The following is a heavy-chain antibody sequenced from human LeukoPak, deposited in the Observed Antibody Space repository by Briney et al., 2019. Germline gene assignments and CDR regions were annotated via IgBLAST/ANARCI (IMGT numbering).Heavy chain of an antibody. V-gene: IGHV1-18*01. CDR3: ARDQAYYYDSSGYYYGDY. D-gene: IGHD3-22*01. Sequence: GASVKVSCKASGYTFTSYGISWVRQAPGQGLEWMGWISAYNGNTNYAQKLQGRVTMTTDTSTSTAYMELRSLRSDDTAVYYCARDQAYYYDSSGYYYGDYWGQGTLVTVSS. CDR1: GYTFTSYG. J-gene: IGHJ4*02. CDR2: ISAYNGNT.